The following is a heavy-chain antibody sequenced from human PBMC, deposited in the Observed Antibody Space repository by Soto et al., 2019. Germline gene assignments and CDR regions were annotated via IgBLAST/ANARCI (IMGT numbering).Heavy chain of an antibody. CDR3: ARRLMTIFGVVLTYGMDV. D-gene: IGHD3-3*01. CDR1: GGCLSGYY. CDR2: INHSGST. J-gene: IGHJ6*02. Sequence: EPLSLTCAVYGGCLSGYYWSWIRQPPGKGLEWIGEINHSGSTNYNPSLKSRVTISVDTSKNQFSLKLSSVTAADTAVYYCARRLMTIFGVVLTYGMDVWGQGTTVTVSS. V-gene: IGHV4-34*01.